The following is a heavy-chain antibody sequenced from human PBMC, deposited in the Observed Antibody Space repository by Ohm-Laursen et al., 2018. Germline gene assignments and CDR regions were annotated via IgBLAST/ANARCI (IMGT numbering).Heavy chain of an antibody. D-gene: IGHD3-10*01. CDR2: ISWNSGSI. CDR3: AKATYGSGSYIPW. Sequence: SSLRLSCAASGFTFDDYAMHWVRQAPGKGLEWVSGISWNSGSIGYADSVKGRFTISRDNAKNSLYLQMNSLRAEDTALYYCAKATYGSGSYIPWWGQGTLVTVSS. CDR1: GFTFDDYA. J-gene: IGHJ4*02. V-gene: IGHV3-9*01.